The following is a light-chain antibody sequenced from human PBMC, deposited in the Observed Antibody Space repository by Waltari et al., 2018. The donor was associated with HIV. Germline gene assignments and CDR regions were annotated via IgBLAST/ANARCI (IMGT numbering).Light chain of an antibody. CDR3: QSYDNNLSGLWV. Sequence: SVLTLPPSVSGAPGQWVTISCSRNNSNIGAGYDLHWFRQFPASAPELVVYGDSIRPVGVPDRFSGSKSGVSASLAISGLQPEDEGDYYCQSYDNNLSGLWVFGGGTKLTVL. CDR1: NSNIGAGYD. V-gene: IGLV1-40*01. J-gene: IGLJ3*02. CDR2: GDS.